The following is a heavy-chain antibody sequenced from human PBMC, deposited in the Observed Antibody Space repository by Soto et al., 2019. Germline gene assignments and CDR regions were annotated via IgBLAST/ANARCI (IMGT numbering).Heavy chain of an antibody. V-gene: IGHV1-69*01. CDR2: IIPIVGTA. D-gene: IGHD3-3*01. Sequence: QVQLVQSGAEVKKPGSSVKVSCKASGGTFSSYAISWVRQAPGQGLEWMGGIIPIVGTANYAQKFQGRVTITADESTSTAYMELSSLRSEDTAVYYCASSYYDFWSGQNWFDPWGQGTLVTVSS. J-gene: IGHJ5*02. CDR1: GGTFSSYA. CDR3: ASSYYDFWSGQNWFDP.